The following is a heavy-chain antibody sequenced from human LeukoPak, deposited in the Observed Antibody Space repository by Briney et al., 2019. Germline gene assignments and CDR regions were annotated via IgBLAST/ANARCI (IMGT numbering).Heavy chain of an antibody. Sequence: GGSLRLSCAASGFAFSTYTMNWVRQAPGKGLEWVSTVSDSSDVHYSDSVKGRFTISRDNARNSLYLQMNSLRDEDTAVYYCARDGLHTAHFDYWGQGALVTVSS. CDR1: GFAFSTYT. CDR2: VSDSSDV. J-gene: IGHJ4*02. V-gene: IGHV3-48*02. D-gene: IGHD5-18*01. CDR3: ARDGLHTAHFDY.